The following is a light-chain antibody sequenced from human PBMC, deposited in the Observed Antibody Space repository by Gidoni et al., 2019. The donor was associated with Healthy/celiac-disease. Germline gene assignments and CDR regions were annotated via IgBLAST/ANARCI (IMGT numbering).Light chain of an antibody. CDR2: DAS. CDR3: LQDYNYPWT. Sequence: AIQMTQSPSSLSASVGERVTITCRASQGIRNDLGWYQQKPGKAPKLLIYDASSLQSGVPSRFSGSGSGTYFTLTISSLQPEDFATYYCLQDYNYPWTFGQGTKVEIK. J-gene: IGKJ1*01. CDR1: QGIRND. V-gene: IGKV1-6*01.